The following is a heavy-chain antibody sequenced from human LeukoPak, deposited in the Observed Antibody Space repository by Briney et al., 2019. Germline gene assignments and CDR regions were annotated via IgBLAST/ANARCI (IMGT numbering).Heavy chain of an antibody. D-gene: IGHD6-13*01. V-gene: IGHV1-69*01. Sequence: GASAKVSCKASGGTFSSYAISWVRQAPGQGLEWMGGIIPIFGTANYAQKFQGRVTITADESTSTAYMELSSLRSEDTAVYYCASIAAAGMGDYWGRGTLVTVSS. J-gene: IGHJ4*02. CDR1: GGTFSSYA. CDR3: ASIAAAGMGDY. CDR2: IIPIFGTA.